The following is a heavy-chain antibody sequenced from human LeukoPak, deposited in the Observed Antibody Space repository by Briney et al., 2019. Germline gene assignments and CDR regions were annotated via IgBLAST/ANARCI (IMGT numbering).Heavy chain of an antibody. J-gene: IGHJ4*02. D-gene: IGHD3-22*01. Sequence: SGGSLRLSCAASGFTFSDYYMSWIRQAPGKGLEWVSYISSSRSTIYYADSVKGRFTISRDNAKNSLYLQMNSLRAEDTAVYYCARDTRLVSLDYFDHWGQGTLVTVSS. CDR1: GFTFSDYY. CDR2: ISSSRSTI. V-gene: IGHV3-11*01. CDR3: ARDTRLVSLDYFDH.